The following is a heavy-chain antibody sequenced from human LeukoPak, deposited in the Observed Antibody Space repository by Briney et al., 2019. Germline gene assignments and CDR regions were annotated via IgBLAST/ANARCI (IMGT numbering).Heavy chain of an antibody. Sequence: GGSLRLSCAASGFTFSSYAMSWVRQAPGKGLEWVSAISGSGGSTYYADSVKGRFTISRDNSKNTLYLQMNSLRAEDTAVYYCAGFLYYYYGMDVWGQGTTVTVSS. CDR2: ISGSGGST. CDR3: AGFLYYYYGMDV. D-gene: IGHD3-3*01. J-gene: IGHJ6*02. CDR1: GFTFSSYA. V-gene: IGHV3-23*01.